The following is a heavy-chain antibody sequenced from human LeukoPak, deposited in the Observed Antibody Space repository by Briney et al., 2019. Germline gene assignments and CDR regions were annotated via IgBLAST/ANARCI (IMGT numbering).Heavy chain of an antibody. CDR1: GFTFSSYG. CDR3: AKGSTAVNYYGSGSLSESHPKFNFDY. D-gene: IGHD3-10*01. V-gene: IGHV3-30*18. Sequence: GGSLRLSCAASGFTFSSYGMHWVRQAPGKGLEWVAVISYDGSNKYYADSVKGRFTISRDNSKNTLYLQMNSLRAEDTAVYYCAKGSTAVNYYGSGSLSESHPKFNFDYWGQGTLVTVSS. J-gene: IGHJ4*02. CDR2: ISYDGSNK.